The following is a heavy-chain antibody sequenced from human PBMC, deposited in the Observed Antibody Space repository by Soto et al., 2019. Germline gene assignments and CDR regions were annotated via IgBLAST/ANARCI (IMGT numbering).Heavy chain of an antibody. Sequence: QVQLVESGGGVVQPGRSLRLSCAASGFTFSSYGMHWVRQAPGKGLEWVAVIWYDGSNKYYADSVKGRFTISRDNSKNTLYLQMNSLRAEDTAVYYCARESHSSSWKAWYFDLWGRGTLVTVSS. CDR3: ARESHSSSWKAWYFDL. CDR2: IWYDGSNK. J-gene: IGHJ2*01. V-gene: IGHV3-33*01. CDR1: GFTFSSYG. D-gene: IGHD6-13*01.